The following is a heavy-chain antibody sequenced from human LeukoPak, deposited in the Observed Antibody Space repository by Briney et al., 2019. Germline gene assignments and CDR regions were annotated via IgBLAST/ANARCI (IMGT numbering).Heavy chain of an antibody. V-gene: IGHV4-34*01. CDR3: ARDYYDSSGTNHNLGY. J-gene: IGHJ4*02. CDR2: INHSGST. D-gene: IGHD3-22*01. Sequence: SETLSLTCAVHGGSFSGYYWSWIRQPPGKGLEWIGEINHSGSTNYNPSLKSRVTISVDTSKNQFSLKLSSVTAADTAVYYCARDYYDSSGTNHNLGYWGQGTLVTVSS. CDR1: GGSFSGYY.